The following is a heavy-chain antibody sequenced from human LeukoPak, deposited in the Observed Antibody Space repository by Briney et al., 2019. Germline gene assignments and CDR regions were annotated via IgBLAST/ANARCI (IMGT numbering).Heavy chain of an antibody. V-gene: IGHV3-30*18. Sequence: GGSLRLSCAASGFTFNSYGMHWVRQAPGKGLEWVAVISYDGNNKYYADSVKGRFTISRDNSKNTLYLQMNSLRAEDTAVYYCAKDRRYCSSTSCYASNEYFQHWGQGTLVTVSS. J-gene: IGHJ1*01. CDR3: AKDRRYCSSTSCYASNEYFQH. CDR2: ISYDGNNK. CDR1: GFTFNSYG. D-gene: IGHD2-2*01.